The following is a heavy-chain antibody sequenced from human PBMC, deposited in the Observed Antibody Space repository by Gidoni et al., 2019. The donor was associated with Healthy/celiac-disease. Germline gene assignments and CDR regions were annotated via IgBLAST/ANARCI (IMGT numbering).Heavy chain of an antibody. J-gene: IGHJ4*02. CDR1: GFTVSSNY. CDR2: SYSGGST. CDR3: ARGAIPMDYFDY. V-gene: IGHV3-66*02. D-gene: IGHD2-2*01. Sequence: EVQLVESGGGLVQPGGSLRLSCAASGFTVSSNYMSWVRQAPGKGLEWVSVSYSGGSTYYADSVKGRFTISRDNSKNTLYLQMNSLRAEDTAVYYCARGAIPMDYFDYWGQGTLVTVSS.